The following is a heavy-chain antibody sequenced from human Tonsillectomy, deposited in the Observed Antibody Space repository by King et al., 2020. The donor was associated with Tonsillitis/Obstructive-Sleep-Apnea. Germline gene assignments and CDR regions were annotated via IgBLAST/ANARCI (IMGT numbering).Heavy chain of an antibody. CDR1: GFNFSIYG. V-gene: IGHV3-33*01. Sequence: GLLVESGGGVVQPGRSLRLSCAASGFNFSIYGMHWVRQAPGKGLEWVASIWYNGRNKYYRDSVEGRFTISRDNSKNTLHLQINSLRTEDTAVYYCARFVLYGMDVWGQGTTVTVSS. J-gene: IGHJ6*02. D-gene: IGHD2-15*01. CDR2: IWYNGRNK. CDR3: ARFVLYGMDV.